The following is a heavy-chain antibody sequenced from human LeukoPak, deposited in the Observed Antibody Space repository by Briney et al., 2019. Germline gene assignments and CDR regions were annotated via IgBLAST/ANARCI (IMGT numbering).Heavy chain of an antibody. CDR2: ISNNGGYT. CDR1: GFTFSSSA. J-gene: IGHJ5*02. Sequence: GGSLRLSCAASGFTFSSSAMSWVRQAPGKGLEWVSAISNNGGYTYYADSVQGRFTFSRDNSKNTLYLQMNSLRAEDTAIYYCARMIRDYGDSNWFDPWGQGTLVTVSS. D-gene: IGHD4-17*01. V-gene: IGHV3-23*01. CDR3: ARMIRDYGDSNWFDP.